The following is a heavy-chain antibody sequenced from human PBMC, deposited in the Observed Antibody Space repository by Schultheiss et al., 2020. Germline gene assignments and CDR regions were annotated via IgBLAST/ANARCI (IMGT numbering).Heavy chain of an antibody. J-gene: IGHJ6*02. Sequence: SETLSLTCAVSGGSISSGGYSWSWIRQPPGKGLEWIGYIYHSGSTYYNPSLKSRVTISVDRSKNQFSLKLSSVTAADTAVYYCARDQLAGSSSVRWYYYYGMDVWGQGTTVTVSS. CDR3: ARDQLAGSSSVRWYYYYGMDV. CDR2: IYHSGST. CDR1: GGSISSGGYS. D-gene: IGHD6-6*01. V-gene: IGHV4-30-2*01.